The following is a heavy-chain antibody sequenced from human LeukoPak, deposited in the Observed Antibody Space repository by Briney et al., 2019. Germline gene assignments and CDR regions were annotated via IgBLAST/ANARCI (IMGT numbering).Heavy chain of an antibody. J-gene: IGHJ4*02. CDR3: ASNKAGGSGSYSAYLY. CDR1: GYTFTGYY. V-gene: IGHV1-2*02. Sequence: ASVKVSCKASGYTFTGYYMHWVRQAPGQGLEWMGWINPNSGGTNYAQKFQGRVTMTRDTSISTAYMELGRLRSDDTAVYYCASNKAGGSGSYSAYLYWGQGTLVTVSS. CDR2: INPNSGGT. D-gene: IGHD3-10*01.